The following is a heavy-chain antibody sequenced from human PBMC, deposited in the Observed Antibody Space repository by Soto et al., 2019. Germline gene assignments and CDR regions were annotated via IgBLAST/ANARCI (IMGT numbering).Heavy chain of an antibody. D-gene: IGHD5-18*01. Sequence: SETLSLTCTVSGYSISSGYYWGWIRQPPGKGLEWIGSIYHSGSTYYNPSLKSRVTISVDTSKNQFSLKLSSVTAANTAVYYCARERFTEIQLWQYYYFGMDVWGQGTTDTVS. J-gene: IGHJ6*02. CDR2: IYHSGST. CDR3: ARERFTEIQLWQYYYFGMDV. CDR1: GYSISSGYY. V-gene: IGHV4-38-2*02.